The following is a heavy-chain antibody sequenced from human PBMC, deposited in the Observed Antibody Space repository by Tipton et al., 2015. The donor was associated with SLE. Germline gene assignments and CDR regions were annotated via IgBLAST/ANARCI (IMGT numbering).Heavy chain of an antibody. D-gene: IGHD3-10*01. CDR1: GVSISTASHY. V-gene: IGHV4-61*02. Sequence: TLSLTCTVSGVSISTASHYWTWIRQPAGKGLEWIGRIYTSGSTTYNPSLKSRVTISEDKSTNQFSLNLKSVTAADTAVYYCARQGRNYASGTSFWGQGTMVTVSS. CDR2: IYTSGST. CDR3: ARQGRNYASGTSF. J-gene: IGHJ3*01.